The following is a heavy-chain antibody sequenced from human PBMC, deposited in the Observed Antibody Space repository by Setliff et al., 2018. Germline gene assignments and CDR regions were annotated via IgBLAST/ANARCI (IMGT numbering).Heavy chain of an antibody. Sequence: PGGSLRLSCAASGFTFSSYWMHWVRQAPGKGLMWVSRIDTDGSITDYADSVKGRFTISRDNARNSLFLQINSVRAEDTALYYCARDSPLGSGYHDYWGQGTLVTVSS. V-gene: IGHV3-74*01. CDR3: ARDSPLGSGYHDY. D-gene: IGHD3-22*01. J-gene: IGHJ4*02. CDR1: GFTFSSYW. CDR2: IDTDGSIT.